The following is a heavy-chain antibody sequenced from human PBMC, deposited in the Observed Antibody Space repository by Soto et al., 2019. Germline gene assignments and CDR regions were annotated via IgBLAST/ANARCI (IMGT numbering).Heavy chain of an antibody. D-gene: IGHD6-6*01. CDR3: ARLPAGVQSIAARPIGWFDP. Sequence: TSETLSLTCAVYGGSFSCYYWSWIRPPPGKGLEWIGGINYSGSTYYNPSLKSRVTISVDTSKNQFSLKLSSVTAADTAVYYCARLPAGVQSIAARPIGWFDPWGQGTLVTVSS. J-gene: IGHJ5*02. CDR2: INYSGST. CDR1: GGSFSCYY. V-gene: IGHV4-34*01.